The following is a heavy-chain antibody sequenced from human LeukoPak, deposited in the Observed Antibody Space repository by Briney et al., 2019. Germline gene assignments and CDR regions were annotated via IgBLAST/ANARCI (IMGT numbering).Heavy chain of an antibody. V-gene: IGHV4-59*01. Sequence: PSETLSLTCTVSGGSISTFYWNWIRQPPGKGLGWVGNIFYSGSTNYNPSLKSRVTISVDTSKNQFSLKLTSVTEADTAVYYCARVRVTMVRAGEDYWGQGTLVTVSS. CDR2: IFYSGST. D-gene: IGHD3-10*01. J-gene: IGHJ4*02. CDR3: ARVRVTMVRAGEDY. CDR1: GGSISTFY.